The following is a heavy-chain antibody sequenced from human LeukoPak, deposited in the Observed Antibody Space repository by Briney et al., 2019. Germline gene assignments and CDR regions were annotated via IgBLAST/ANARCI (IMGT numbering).Heavy chain of an antibody. CDR2: ISSSSSYI. J-gene: IGHJ3*02. CDR3: AREDEHRDAFDI. CDR1: GFTFSSYS. V-gene: IGHV3-21*04. Sequence: GGSLRLSCAASGFTFSSYSMNWVRKAPGKGLEWVSSISSSSSYIYYADSVKGRFTISRDNAKNSLYLQMNSLRAEDTAVYYCAREDEHRDAFDIWGQGTMVTVSS.